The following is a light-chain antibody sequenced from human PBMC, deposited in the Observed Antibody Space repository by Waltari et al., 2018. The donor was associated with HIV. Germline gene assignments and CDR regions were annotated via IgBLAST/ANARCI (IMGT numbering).Light chain of an antibody. Sequence: QSVLTQPPSVSEAPRQRVTISCSGSSPKIGNNAVNWYQQLPGKAPKLLIYYDDLLPSGVSDRFSGSKSGTSASLAISGLQSEDEADYYCAAWDDSLNGPVFGGGTKLTVL. CDR3: AAWDDSLNGPV. CDR2: YDD. CDR1: SPKIGNNA. V-gene: IGLV1-36*01. J-gene: IGLJ2*01.